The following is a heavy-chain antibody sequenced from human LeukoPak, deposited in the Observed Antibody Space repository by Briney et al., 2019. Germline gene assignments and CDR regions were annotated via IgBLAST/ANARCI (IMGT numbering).Heavy chain of an antibody. Sequence: GGSLRLSCEASGFTLSRYWMHWVRQAPGKGLVWVSRINPDGSSTTYADSVKGRFTISRDNAKNTFYLQMNSLRAEDTAFYYCAGVRGSGGSSYHYYMDVWGKGTTVTVSS. CDR3: AGVRGSGGSSYHYYMDV. V-gene: IGHV3-74*03. CDR2: INPDGSST. D-gene: IGHD3-10*01. J-gene: IGHJ6*03. CDR1: GFTLSRYW.